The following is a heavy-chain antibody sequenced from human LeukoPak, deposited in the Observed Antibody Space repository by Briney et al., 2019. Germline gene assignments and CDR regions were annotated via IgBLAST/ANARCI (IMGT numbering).Heavy chain of an antibody. D-gene: IGHD1-7*01. V-gene: IGHV4-34*01. CDR2: INHGGST. Sequence: PSETLSLTCAVYGGSFSGYYWSWIRQPPGKGLEWIGEINHGGSTNYNPSLKSRVTISVDTSKNQFSLKLSSATAADTAVYYCARVVNYRGDDYWGQGTLVTVSS. CDR1: GGSFSGYY. J-gene: IGHJ4*02. CDR3: ARVVNYRGDDY.